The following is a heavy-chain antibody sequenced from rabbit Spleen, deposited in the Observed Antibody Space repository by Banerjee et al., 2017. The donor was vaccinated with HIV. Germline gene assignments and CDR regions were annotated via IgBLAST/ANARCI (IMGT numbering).Heavy chain of an antibody. CDR3: ARDGDDAGYDFNL. D-gene: IGHD3-1*01. Sequence: EQLEESGGGLVKPEGSLTLTCKASGVSFSSRFWISWVRQAPGKGLEWVADIYTGSSGSTYYANWAKGRFTISKTSSTTVTLRMTSLTAADTATYFCARDGDDAGYDFNLWGPGTLVTVS. J-gene: IGHJ4*01. V-gene: IGHV1S45*01. CDR1: GVSFSSRFW. CDR2: IYTGSSGST.